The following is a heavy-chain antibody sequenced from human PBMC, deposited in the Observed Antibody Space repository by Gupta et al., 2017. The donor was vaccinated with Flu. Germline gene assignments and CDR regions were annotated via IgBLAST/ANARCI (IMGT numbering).Heavy chain of an antibody. D-gene: IGHD1-14*01. CDR3: ARDPNENAWHGIDF. CDR1: GFNCHEHG. CDR2: IWSDGTHE. J-gene: IGHJ4*02. V-gene: IGHV3-33*08. Sequence: HLQESGGAVVQPGGSLRLACEASGFNCHEHGMQWVRRAPGKGLEWVALIWSDGTHENYIDSVQGRFSISRDNDKGTLYLQMTNLSPEDTAVYYCARDPNENAWHGIDFWGQGTLVSVSS.